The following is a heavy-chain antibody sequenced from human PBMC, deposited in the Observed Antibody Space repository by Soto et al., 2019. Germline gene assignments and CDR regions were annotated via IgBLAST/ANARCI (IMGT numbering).Heavy chain of an antibody. D-gene: IGHD2-15*01. V-gene: IGHV3-74*01. CDR3: ARDGLLGYFDY. CDR1: GFSFSNYA. Sequence: GGSLRLSCSVSGFSFSNYAMTWVRQAPGKGLVWVSRINSDGSSTSYADSVKGRFTISRDNSKNTLYLQMNSLRAEDTAVYYCARDGLLGYFDYWGQGTLVTVSS. CDR2: INSDGSST. J-gene: IGHJ4*02.